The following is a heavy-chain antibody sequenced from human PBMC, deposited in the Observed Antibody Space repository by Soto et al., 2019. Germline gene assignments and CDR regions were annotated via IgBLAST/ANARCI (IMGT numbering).Heavy chain of an antibody. CDR3: AKDPARLGELSLYLDY. CDR2: ISGSGGST. Sequence: EVPLLESGGGLVQPGGSLRLSCAASGFTFSSYAMSWVRQAPGKGLEWVSAISGSGGSTYYADSVKGRFTISRDNSKNTLYLQMNSLRAEDTAVYYCAKDPARLGELSLYLDYWGQGTLVTVSS. CDR1: GFTFSSYA. J-gene: IGHJ4*02. V-gene: IGHV3-23*01. D-gene: IGHD3-16*02.